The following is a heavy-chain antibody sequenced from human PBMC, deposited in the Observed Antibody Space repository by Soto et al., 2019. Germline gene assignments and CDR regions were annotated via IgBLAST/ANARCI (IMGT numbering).Heavy chain of an antibody. CDR1: GFTFSDYY. J-gene: IGHJ4*02. D-gene: IGHD3-10*01. V-gene: IGHV3-11*05. CDR2: ISSSGSYT. CDR3: ARDHQVRGPYDE. Sequence: QVQLVESGGGLVKPGGSLRLSCAASGFTFSDYYMSWIRQAPGKGLEWLSYISSSGSYTNYADSVKGRFTISRDNAKNALYLQMNSLRAEDTAVYYCARDHQVRGPYDEWGQGTLVTVSS.